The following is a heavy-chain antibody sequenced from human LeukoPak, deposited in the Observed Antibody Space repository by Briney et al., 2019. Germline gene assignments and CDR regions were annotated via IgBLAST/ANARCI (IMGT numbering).Heavy chain of an antibody. V-gene: IGHV4-59*12. D-gene: IGHD2-15*01. CDR2: IYNSGNT. J-gene: IGHJ4*02. CDR1: GDSISTYY. CDR3: ARVGVFGYCTRDSCHSPLDF. Sequence: SESLSLTCTVSGDSISTYYWSWIRKPPGKGLEWIGHIYNSGNTYYNPSLKSRVTISVDTSKNQFSLNLASVTAADTAVYYCARVGVFGYCTRDSCHSPLDFWGQGTLVTVSS.